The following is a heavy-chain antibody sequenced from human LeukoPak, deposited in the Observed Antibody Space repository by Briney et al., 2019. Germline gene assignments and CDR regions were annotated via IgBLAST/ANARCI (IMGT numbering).Heavy chain of an antibody. J-gene: IGHJ4*02. Sequence: ASVKVSCKASGYTFTSYYMHWVRQAPGQGLEWMGITNPSGGSTSYAQKFQGRVTMTRDTSTSTVYMELSSLRSEDTAVYYCASSDSSGYYSGDYWGQGTLVTVSS. CDR1: GYTFTSYY. V-gene: IGHV1-46*01. D-gene: IGHD3-22*01. CDR3: ASSDSSGYYSGDY. CDR2: TNPSGGST.